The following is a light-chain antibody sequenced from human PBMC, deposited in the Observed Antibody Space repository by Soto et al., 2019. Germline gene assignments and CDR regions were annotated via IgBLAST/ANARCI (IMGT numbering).Light chain of an antibody. Sequence: DIQMTQSPSILSASVGDRVTITCRASQSTTNWLAWYQQKPGKAPKLLIYKASTLESGVPSRFSGSGSGTEFTLTISSLQPDDVATYYCQQYNSYSWTFGQGTKVDIK. CDR1: QSTTNW. CDR2: KAS. CDR3: QQYNSYSWT. V-gene: IGKV1-5*03. J-gene: IGKJ1*01.